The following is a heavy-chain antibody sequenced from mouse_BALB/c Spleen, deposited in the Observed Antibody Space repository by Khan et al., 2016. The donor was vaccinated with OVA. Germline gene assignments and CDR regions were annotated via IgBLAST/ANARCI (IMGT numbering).Heavy chain of an antibody. CDR1: GYSFTSYL. Sequence: EVQLQQSGTVLARPGASVKLSCKASGYSFTSYLIHWVKQRPGQGLEWIGDIYPGNGDTTYNQRFQDKATLTAGTSANTAYMELSSLTNEDSAVYYCARGGYSSFAYWGQGTLVTVSA. J-gene: IGHJ3*01. D-gene: IGHD1-3*01. V-gene: IGHV1-5*01. CDR3: ARGGYSSFAY. CDR2: IYPGNGDT.